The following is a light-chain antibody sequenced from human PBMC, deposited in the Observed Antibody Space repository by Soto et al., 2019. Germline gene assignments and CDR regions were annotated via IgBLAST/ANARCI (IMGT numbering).Light chain of an antibody. CDR3: QQYYITPIT. CDR1: QSVFYSSNNKNY. CDR2: WAS. V-gene: IGKV4-1*01. Sequence: DIVMTQSPDSLAVSLGERATINCKSSQSVFYSSNNKNYLTWYQQKPGQPPKLLIYWASTRESGVPDRFSGSGSGTDFTLTISSRQAEDVAVYYCQQYYITPITFGQGTRLEIK. J-gene: IGKJ5*01.